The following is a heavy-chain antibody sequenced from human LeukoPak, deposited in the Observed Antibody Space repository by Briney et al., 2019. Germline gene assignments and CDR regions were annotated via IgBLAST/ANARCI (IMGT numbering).Heavy chain of an antibody. J-gene: IGHJ5*02. V-gene: IGHV1-2*02. CDR1: GYTFTGYY. D-gene: IGHD2-2*01. CDR3: ARDSGAYCSSTSCPIWFDP. CDR2: INPNSGGT. Sequence: GASVKVSCKASGYTFTGYYMHWVRQAPGQGLEWMGWINPNSGGTNYAQKFQGRVTMTRDTSISTAYMELSRLRSDDTAVYYCARDSGAYCSSTSCPIWFDPWGQGTPVTVSS.